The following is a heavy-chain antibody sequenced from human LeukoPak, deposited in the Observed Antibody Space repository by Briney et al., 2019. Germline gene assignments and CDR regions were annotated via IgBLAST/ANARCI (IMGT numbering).Heavy chain of an antibody. V-gene: IGHV6-1*01. CDR3: ASIKRGIVGGSGAFDI. CDR2: TYCRSQCFS. J-gene: IGHJ3*02. CDR1: GDSVSSNSAA. D-gene: IGHD1-26*01. Sequence: SQTLSLTCAISGDSVSSNSAAWNWIRQSPSRGLEWLGRTYCRSQCFSDYAVSVKSRITINPDTSKNQFSLQLNSVTPEDTAVYYCASIKRGIVGGSGAFDIWGQGTMVTVSS.